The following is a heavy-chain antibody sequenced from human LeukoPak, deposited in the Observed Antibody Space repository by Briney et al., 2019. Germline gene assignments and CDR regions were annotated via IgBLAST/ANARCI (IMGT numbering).Heavy chain of an antibody. CDR3: AKDSDDFWSGYIDYYYYMDV. CDR2: IKQDGSEK. Sequence: GGSLRLSCAASGFTFSSYWMSWVRQAPGKGLEWVANIKQDGSEKYYVDSVKGRFTISRDNSKNTLYLQMNSLRAEDTAVYYCAKDSDDFWSGYIDYYYYMDVWGKGTTVTVSS. J-gene: IGHJ6*03. CDR1: GFTFSSYW. D-gene: IGHD3-3*01. V-gene: IGHV3-7*01.